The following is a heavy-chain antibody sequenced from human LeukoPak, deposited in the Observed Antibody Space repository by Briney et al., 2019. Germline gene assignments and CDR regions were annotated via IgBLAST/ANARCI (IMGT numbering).Heavy chain of an antibody. CDR3: AKVASGYSYGFIEDY. D-gene: IGHD5-18*01. V-gene: IGHV3-30*02. CDR2: IRYDGSNK. J-gene: IGHJ4*02. Sequence: GGSLRLSCAASGFTFSSYGMHWVRQAPDKGLEWVAFIRYDGSNKYYADSVKGRFTISRDNSKNTLYLQMNSLRAEDTAVYYCAKVASGYSYGFIEDYWGQGTLVAVSS. CDR1: GFTFSSYG.